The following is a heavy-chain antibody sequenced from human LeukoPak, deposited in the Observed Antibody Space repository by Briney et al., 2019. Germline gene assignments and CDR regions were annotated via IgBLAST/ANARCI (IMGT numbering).Heavy chain of an antibody. Sequence: GGSLRLSCAASGFTFNNYAMTWVRQAPGKGLEWVSTISVSSGSTYYADSVKGRFTISRDNSKNTLYLQMNSLRAEDTALYYCAKPSSDFWSDYYSGSYFDSWGQGTLVTVSS. CDR2: ISVSSGST. CDR1: GFTFNNYA. J-gene: IGHJ4*02. V-gene: IGHV3-23*01. CDR3: AKPSSDFWSDYYSGSYFDS. D-gene: IGHD3-3*01.